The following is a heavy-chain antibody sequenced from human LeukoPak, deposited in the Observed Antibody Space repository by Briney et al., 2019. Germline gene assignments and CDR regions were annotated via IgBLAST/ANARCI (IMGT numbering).Heavy chain of an antibody. V-gene: IGHV1-2*02. Sequence: ASVKVSCKASGYTFTGYYMHWVRQAPGQGLEWMGWINPNSGGTNYAQKFQGRVTMTRDTSISTAYMELSRLRSDDTAVYYCARSPPDMITFGGVPGDYYYMDVWGKGTTVTISS. J-gene: IGHJ6*03. D-gene: IGHD3-16*01. CDR1: GYTFTGYY. CDR2: INPNSGGT. CDR3: ARSPPDMITFGGVPGDYYYMDV.